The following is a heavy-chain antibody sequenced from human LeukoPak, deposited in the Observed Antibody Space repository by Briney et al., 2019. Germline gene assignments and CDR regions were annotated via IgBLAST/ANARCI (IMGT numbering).Heavy chain of an antibody. CDR3: ARSTGYSSSNAFDI. D-gene: IGHD6-13*01. J-gene: IGHJ3*02. CDR2: ISYDGSNK. Sequence: PGGSLRLSCAAFGFTFSSYAMHWVRQAPGKGLEWVAVISYDGSNKYYADSVKGRFTISRDNAKNSLYLQMNSLRAEDTAVYYCARSTGYSSSNAFDIWGQGTMVTVSS. V-gene: IGHV3-30-3*01. CDR1: GFTFSSYA.